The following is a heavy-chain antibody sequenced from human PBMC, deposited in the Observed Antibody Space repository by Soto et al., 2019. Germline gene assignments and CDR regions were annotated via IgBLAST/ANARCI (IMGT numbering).Heavy chain of an antibody. CDR1: GFTFSSYG. J-gene: IGHJ4*02. CDR2: ISYDGSNK. CDR3: AHLWTGY. D-gene: IGHD3-10*01. V-gene: IGHV3-30*03. Sequence: QVQLVESGGGVVQPGRSLRLSCAASGFTFSSYGMHWVRQAPGKGLEWVAVISYDGSNKYYADSVKGRFTISRDNSKNTLYLQMNSLRAEDTAVYYCAHLWTGYWGQGTLVTVSS.